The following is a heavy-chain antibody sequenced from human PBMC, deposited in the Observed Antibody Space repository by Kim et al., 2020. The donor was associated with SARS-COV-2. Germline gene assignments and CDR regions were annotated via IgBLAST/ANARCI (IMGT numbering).Heavy chain of an antibody. CDR3: AREPAGYDTAMARKAESLDY. V-gene: IGHV3-33*01. CDR1: GFTFSSYG. J-gene: IGHJ4*02. CDR2: IWYDGSNK. Sequence: GGSLRLSCAASGFTFSSYGMHWVRQAPGKGLEWVAVIWYDGSNKYYADSVKGRFTISRDNSKNTLYLQMNSLRAEDTAVYYCAREPAGYDTAMARKAESLDYWGQGTLVTVSS. D-gene: IGHD5-18*01.